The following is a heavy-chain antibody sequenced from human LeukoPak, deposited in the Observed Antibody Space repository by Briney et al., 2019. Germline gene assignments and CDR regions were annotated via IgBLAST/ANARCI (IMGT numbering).Heavy chain of an antibody. CDR2: IWYDGSNK. CDR1: GFTFSSYG. CDR3: ARESIVVVPAAIRPKRWFDP. D-gene: IGHD2-2*01. J-gene: IGHJ5*02. Sequence: PGGSLRLSCAASGFTFSSYGMHWVRQAPGKGLEWVAVIWYDGSNKYYADSVKGRFTISRDNSKNTLYLQMNSLRAEDTAVYYCARESIVVVPAAIRPKRWFDPWGQGTLVTVSS. V-gene: IGHV3-33*01.